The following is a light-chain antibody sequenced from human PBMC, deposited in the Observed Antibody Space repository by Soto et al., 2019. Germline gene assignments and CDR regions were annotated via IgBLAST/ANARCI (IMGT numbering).Light chain of an antibody. Sequence: EILMTQSPAILSVPPGEVATLSCRASQSIGSNLAWYQQKPGQAPRLLIYGASTRATGIPANFSGSGSGTDFTLTINTLQSEDFAVYFCQQYSDWPPRTFGQGTKVEIK. CDR2: GAS. CDR3: QQYSDWPPRT. CDR1: QSIGSN. J-gene: IGKJ1*01. V-gene: IGKV3-15*01.